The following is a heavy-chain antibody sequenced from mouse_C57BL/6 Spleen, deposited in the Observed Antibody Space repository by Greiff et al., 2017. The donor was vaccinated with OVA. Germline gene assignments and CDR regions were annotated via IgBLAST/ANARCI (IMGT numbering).Heavy chain of an antibody. CDR1: GYTFTSYW. J-gene: IGHJ2*01. Sequence: VQLQQSGAELVKPGASVKLSCKASGYTFTSYWMHWVKQRPGQGLEWIGMIHPNSGSTNYNEKFKSKATLTVDKSSSTAYMQLSSLTSEDSAVYYCARSDSSGYVGYWGQGTTLTVSS. CDR2: IHPNSGST. V-gene: IGHV1-64*01. D-gene: IGHD3-2*02. CDR3: ARSDSSGYVGY.